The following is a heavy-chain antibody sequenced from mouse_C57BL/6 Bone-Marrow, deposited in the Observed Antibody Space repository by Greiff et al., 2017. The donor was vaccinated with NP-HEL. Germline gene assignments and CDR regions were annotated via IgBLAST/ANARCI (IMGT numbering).Heavy chain of an antibody. V-gene: IGHV1-64*01. J-gene: IGHJ2*01. CDR2: IHPNSGST. CDR1: GYTFTSYW. D-gene: IGHD2-3*01. Sequence: VQLQQPGAELVKPGASVKLSCKASGYTFTSYWMHWVKQRPGQGLEWIGMIHPNSGSTNYNEKFKSKATLTVDKSSSTAYMQLSSLTSEASAVYYCARRREIYDCYYMGFDYWGQGTTLTVSS. CDR3: ARRREIYDCYYMGFDY.